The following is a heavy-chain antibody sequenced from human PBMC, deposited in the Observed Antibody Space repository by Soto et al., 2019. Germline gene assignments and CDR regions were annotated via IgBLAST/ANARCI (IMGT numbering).Heavy chain of an antibody. CDR1: GGSISRGDYY. D-gene: IGHD1-26*01. V-gene: IGHV4-30-4*01. Sequence: SETLSLTCTVSGGSISRGDYYWTWIRQPPGKGLEWIGYIYSSGGIYYNPSLKSRVTISVDTSINQFSLRLSSVIAADTALYYCARGSLRYYYYYYGMDVWGQGTTVT. CDR3: ARGSLRYYYYYYGMDV. J-gene: IGHJ6*02. CDR2: IYSSGGI.